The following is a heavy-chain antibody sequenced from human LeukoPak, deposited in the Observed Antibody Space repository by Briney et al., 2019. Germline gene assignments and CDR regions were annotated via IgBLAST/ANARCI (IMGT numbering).Heavy chain of an antibody. J-gene: IGHJ4*02. D-gene: IGHD3-10*01. CDR2: IGGDGLDT. Sequence: PGGSLRLSCAGSGFTFRTYAMSWVRQAPGKGLEWVSVIGGDGLDTYYADSVKGRFTISRDNSRNTLYLQMNSLRAEDTAVYYCAKRRVVQRVTYYLDHWGQGTPVTVSS. V-gene: IGHV3-23*01. CDR1: GFTFRTYA. CDR3: AKRRVVQRVTYYLDH.